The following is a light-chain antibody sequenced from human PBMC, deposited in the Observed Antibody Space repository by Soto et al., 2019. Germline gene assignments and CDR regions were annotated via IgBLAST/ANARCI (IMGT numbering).Light chain of an antibody. CDR3: AAWDDSLSALV. CDR1: SYNIESNY. J-gene: IGLJ3*02. Sequence: QSVLTQPPSASGTPGQRVTISCSGSSYNIESNYVYWYQQLPGSAPKLLIYRNDQRPSGVPDRFSGSKSGTSASLAISGLRSEDEADYYCAAWDDSLSALVFGGGTQLTVL. CDR2: RND. V-gene: IGLV1-47*01.